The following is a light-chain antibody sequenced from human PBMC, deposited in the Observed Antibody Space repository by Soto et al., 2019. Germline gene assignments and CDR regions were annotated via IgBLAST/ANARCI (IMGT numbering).Light chain of an antibody. CDR2: DVS. J-gene: IGLJ3*02. CDR3: SSNSGSSTEV. V-gene: IGLV2-14*03. Sequence: QSVLTQPASVSGSPGQSITISCSGSSNDVGGYYYVSWYQQHPGKAPKLVIYDVSNRPSRVSYRFSGSNSGNTAPLTISGPRSDDDADYYSSSNSGSSTEVFGGGTKLTVL. CDR1: SNDVGGYYY.